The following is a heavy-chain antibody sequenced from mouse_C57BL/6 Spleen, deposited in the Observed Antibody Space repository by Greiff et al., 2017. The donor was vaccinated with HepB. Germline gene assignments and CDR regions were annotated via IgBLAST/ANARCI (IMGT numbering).Heavy chain of an antibody. CDR1: GFTFSDAW. Sequence: EVKLVESGGGLVQPGGSMKLSCAASGFTFSDAWMDWVRQSPERGLEWVAEIRNKANNHATYYAESVKGRFTISRDDSNSSVYLQMNSLRAEDTGIYYCTGETGTSLFAYWGQGTLVTVSA. CDR2: IRNKANNHAT. CDR3: TGETGTSLFAY. J-gene: IGHJ3*01. V-gene: IGHV6-6*01. D-gene: IGHD4-1*01.